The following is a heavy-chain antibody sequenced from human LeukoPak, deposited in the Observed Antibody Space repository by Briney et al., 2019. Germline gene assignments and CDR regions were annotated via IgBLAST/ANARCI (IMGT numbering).Heavy chain of an antibody. CDR2: IYYRGST. D-gene: IGHD2-2*01. CDR3: ARHYLSDGILSTFDP. CDR1: GDSISSSPYD. Sequence: SETLSLTCTVSGDSISSSPYDWGWIRQPPGKGLEWIETIYYRGSTYSNPSLNSRVTISLDTSKNQFSLRLRSVTAADTALYYCARHYLSDGILSTFDPWGQGTLVTVSS. V-gene: IGHV4-39*01. J-gene: IGHJ5*02.